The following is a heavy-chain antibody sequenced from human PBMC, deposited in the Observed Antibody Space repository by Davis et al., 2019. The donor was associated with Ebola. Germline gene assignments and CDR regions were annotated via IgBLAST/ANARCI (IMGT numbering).Heavy chain of an antibody. J-gene: IGHJ6*02. D-gene: IGHD6-6*01. CDR2: ISYDGSNK. Sequence: GESLQISCSASGFTFSSYAMHWVRQAPGKGLEWVAVISYDGSNKYYADSVKGRFTISRDNSKNTLNLQMTSLRAEDTAVYYCARDPESVAAPYYDYGMDVWGQGTTVTVSS. CDR3: ARDPESVAAPYYDYGMDV. V-gene: IGHV3-30-3*01. CDR1: GFTFSSYA.